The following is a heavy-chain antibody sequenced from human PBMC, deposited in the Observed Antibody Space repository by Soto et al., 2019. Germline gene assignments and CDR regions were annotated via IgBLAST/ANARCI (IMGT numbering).Heavy chain of an antibody. D-gene: IGHD3-3*01. CDR2: IRGSGGTK. CDR1: GFTFENYA. V-gene: IGHV3-23*01. CDR3: AKDSWAIFGVPAGEYYAMDV. Sequence: EVQLLESGGAPVQSGGSLRLSCVASGFTFENYAMSWVRQAPGKGLEWVSAIRGSGGTKYYSDSVKGRFTISRDNSKNTVYLQMNDLRVEDAAEYFCAKDSWAIFGVPAGEYYAMDVWGQGTTVTVSS. J-gene: IGHJ6*02.